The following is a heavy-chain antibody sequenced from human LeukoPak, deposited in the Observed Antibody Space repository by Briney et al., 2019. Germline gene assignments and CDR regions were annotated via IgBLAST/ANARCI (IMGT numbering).Heavy chain of an antibody. CDR2: ISGSGGST. J-gene: IGHJ3*02. CDR3: AKDRTYSSSWYEAFDI. CDR1: GFTFSSYA. D-gene: IGHD6-13*01. V-gene: IGHV3-23*01. Sequence: PGGSLRLSCAASGFTFSSYAMSWVRQAPGKGLEWVSAISGSGGSTYYADSVKGRFTISRDNSKNTLYLQMNSLRAEDTAVYYCAKDRTYSSSWYEAFDIWGQGTMVTVSS.